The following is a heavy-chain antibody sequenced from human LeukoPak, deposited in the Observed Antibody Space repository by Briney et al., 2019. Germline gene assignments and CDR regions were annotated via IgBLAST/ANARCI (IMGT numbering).Heavy chain of an antibody. D-gene: IGHD3-3*01. V-gene: IGHV4-59*01. CDR1: GGSISSYY. J-gene: IGHJ6*02. Sequence: SETLSLTCTVSGGSISSYYWSWIRQPPGKGLEWIGYIFYSGSTNYNPSLKSRVTISVDTSKNQFSLKLSSVTAADTAVYYCAGGLYDFWSGYPRSEDYYGMDVWGQGTTVTVSS. CDR3: AGGLYDFWSGYPRSEDYYGMDV. CDR2: IFYSGST.